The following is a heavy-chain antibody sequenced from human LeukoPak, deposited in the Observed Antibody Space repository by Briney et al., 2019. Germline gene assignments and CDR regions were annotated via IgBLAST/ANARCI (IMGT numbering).Heavy chain of an antibody. V-gene: IGHV4-30-4*01. CDR1: GGSISSGDYY. Sequence: PSETLSLTCTVSGGSISSGDYYWGWIRQPPGKGLEWIGYIYYSGSTYYNPSLKSRVTILVDTSKNQFSLKLSSVTAADTAVYYCAREVRGVIITTYYYYGMDVWGQGTTVTVSS. CDR3: AREVRGVIITTYYYYGMDV. D-gene: IGHD3-10*01. CDR2: IYYSGST. J-gene: IGHJ6*02.